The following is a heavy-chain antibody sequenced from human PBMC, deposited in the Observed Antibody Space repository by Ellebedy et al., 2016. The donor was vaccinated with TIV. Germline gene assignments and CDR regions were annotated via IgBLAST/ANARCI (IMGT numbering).Heavy chain of an antibody. CDR3: GKRVKYNKYVGDFDQ. V-gene: IGHV3-30*18. CDR1: GFAFRSYA. CDR2: ISFDGNVK. J-gene: IGHJ4*02. Sequence: PGGSLRLSCAASGFAFRSYALHWIRQAPGKGLEWVAVISFDGNVKHYRDSVKGRFTISRDNNRNTLDLQIKSLRGEDTAVYYCGKRVKYNKYVGDFDQWGQGTLVTVSS. D-gene: IGHD1-14*01.